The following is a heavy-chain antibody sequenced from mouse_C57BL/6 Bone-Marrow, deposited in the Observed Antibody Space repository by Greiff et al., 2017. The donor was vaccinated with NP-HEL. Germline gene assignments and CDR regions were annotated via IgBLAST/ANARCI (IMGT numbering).Heavy chain of an antibody. CDR3: ARHGPDYYGSSYCY. J-gene: IGHJ2*01. CDR1: GFTFSSYT. Sequence: DVHLVESGGGLVKPGGSLKLSCAASGFTFSSYTMSWVRQTPEKRLEWVATISGGGGNTYYPDSVKGRFTISRDNAKNTLYLQMSSLRSEDTALYYCARHGPDYYGSSYCYWGQGTTLTVSS. V-gene: IGHV5-9*01. D-gene: IGHD1-1*01. CDR2: ISGGGGNT.